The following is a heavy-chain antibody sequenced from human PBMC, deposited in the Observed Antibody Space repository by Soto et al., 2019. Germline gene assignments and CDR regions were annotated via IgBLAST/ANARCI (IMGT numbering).Heavy chain of an antibody. CDR3: TRRIVRIAAAGTDVWFDP. J-gene: IGHJ5*02. V-gene: IGHV3-73*01. D-gene: IGHD6-13*01. Sequence: GGSLRLSCAASGFTFSGSAMHWVRQASGKGLEWVGRIRSKANSYATAYAASVKGRFTISRDDSKNTAYLQMNSLKTEDTAVYYCTRRIVRIAAAGTDVWFDPWGQGTLVTVSS. CDR2: IRSKANSYAT. CDR1: GFTFSGSA.